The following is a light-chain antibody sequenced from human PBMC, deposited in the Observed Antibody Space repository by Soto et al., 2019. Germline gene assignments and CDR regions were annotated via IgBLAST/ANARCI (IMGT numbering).Light chain of an antibody. J-gene: IGLJ1*01. Sequence: QSVLTQPPSVSAAPGQKVTISCSGSSSNIGNNYVSWYQQLPGTAPKLLIYDNNKRPSGIPDRFSGSKSGTSATPGISGLQTGDEADDYCGTWDSSLSAYVFGTGTKLTVL. CDR3: GTWDSSLSAYV. V-gene: IGLV1-51*01. CDR2: DNN. CDR1: SSNIGNNY.